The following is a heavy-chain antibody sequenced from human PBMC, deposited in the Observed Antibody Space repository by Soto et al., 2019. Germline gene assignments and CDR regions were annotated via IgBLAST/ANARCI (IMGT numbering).Heavy chain of an antibody. V-gene: IGHV5-10-1*03. CDR2: IDPSDSYT. D-gene: IGHD1-26*01. Sequence: DVQLVQSGGEVKEPGESLRSSCHTSDEIFNKYWITWVRQMPGRGLEWVGRIDPSDSYTTYNPSLKGHVILSVDKSRNTAYVQWTSLRASDTAMYFCGRDFGSGHADVWGQGTLVTVSS. CDR1: DEIFNKYW. J-gene: IGHJ1*01. CDR3: GRDFGSGHADV.